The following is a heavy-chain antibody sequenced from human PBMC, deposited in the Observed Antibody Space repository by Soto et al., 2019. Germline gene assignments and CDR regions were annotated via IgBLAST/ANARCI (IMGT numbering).Heavy chain of an antibody. CDR2: IYTGGST. V-gene: IGHV4-4*07. D-gene: IGHD2-15*01. J-gene: IGHJ4*02. CDR1: GGSISNYY. CDR3: ARASVGPPGGGSWIMPFDY. Sequence: ETLSLTCTVSGGSISNYYWSWIRQPAGKGLEWIGRIYTGGSTNYNPSLKSRVTMSTDTSKNQFSLRLTSVTAADTAVYYCARASVGPPGGGSWIMPFDYWGQGALVTVSS.